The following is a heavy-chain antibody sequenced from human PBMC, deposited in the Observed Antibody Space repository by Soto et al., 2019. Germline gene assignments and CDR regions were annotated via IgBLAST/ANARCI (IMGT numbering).Heavy chain of an antibody. J-gene: IGHJ5*02. CDR2: ISGSGGST. V-gene: IGHV3-23*01. CDR1: GFTFSSYA. D-gene: IGHD3-9*01. Sequence: SLRLSCAASGFTFSSYAMSWVRQAPGKGLEWVSAISGSGGSTYYADSVKGRFTISRDNSKNTLYLQMNSLRAEDTAVYYCAKDFEPRYYDILTGYYNWFDPWGQGTLVTVSS. CDR3: AKDFEPRYYDILTGYYNWFDP.